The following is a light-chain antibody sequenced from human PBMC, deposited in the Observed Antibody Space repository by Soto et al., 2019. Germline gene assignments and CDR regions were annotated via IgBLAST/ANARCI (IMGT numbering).Light chain of an antibody. V-gene: IGLV2-14*02. J-gene: IGLJ3*02. CDR3: QSYDSSLSAFWV. CDR2: EGS. CDR1: SSDVGSYNL. Sequence: QSVLTQPASVSGSPGQSITISCTGTSSDVGSYNLVSWYQQHPGNAPKLMIYEGSKRPSGVSNRFSGSESGNTASLTISGLQAEDEADYYCQSYDSSLSAFWVFGGGTKVTVL.